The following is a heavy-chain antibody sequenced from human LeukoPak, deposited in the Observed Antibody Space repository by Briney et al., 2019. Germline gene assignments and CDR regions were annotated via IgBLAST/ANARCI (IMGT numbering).Heavy chain of an antibody. CDR1: GGSFSSYY. D-gene: IGHD1-14*01. V-gene: IGHV4-4*07. CDR3: CRSQDGEDTGNSFNI. CDR2: IDSSGGT. J-gene: IGHJ3*02. Sequence: SGTLSLTCAVSGGSFSSYYWTWIRQPAGKGLEWVGRIDSSGGTKYNPSPESRRIMSTETSKNKSSLKQNSVAAADKAGDYCCRSQDGEDTGNSFNIWGQGTLVSVFS.